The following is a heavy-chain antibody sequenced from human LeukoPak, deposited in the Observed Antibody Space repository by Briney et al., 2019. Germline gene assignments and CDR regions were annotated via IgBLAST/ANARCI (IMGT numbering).Heavy chain of an antibody. CDR1: GGSISSGGYY. D-gene: IGHD6-19*01. CDR3: ARAGYSSGWYTTPAVWFDP. J-gene: IGHJ5*02. CDR2: IYYSGST. V-gene: IGHV4-31*03. Sequence: TLSLTCTVSGGSISSGGYYWSWIRQHPGKGLEWIGYIYYSGSTYYNPSLKSRVTISVDTSKNQFSLKLSSVTAADTAVYYCARAGYSSGWYTTPAVWFDPWGQGTLVTVSP.